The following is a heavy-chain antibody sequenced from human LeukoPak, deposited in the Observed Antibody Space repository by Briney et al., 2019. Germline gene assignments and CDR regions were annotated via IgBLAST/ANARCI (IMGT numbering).Heavy chain of an antibody. V-gene: IGHV1-8*01. CDR2: INPNSGNT. Sequence: ASVKVSCKASGYTFTSYDINWVRQATGQGLEWMGWINPNSGNTAYAQKFQGRVTMTRNTSISTAYMELSSLRSEDTAVYYCARVGLVWSSYWFDPWGQGTLVTVSS. CDR3: ARVGLVWSSYWFDP. J-gene: IGHJ5*02. D-gene: IGHD2-21*01. CDR1: GYTFTSYD.